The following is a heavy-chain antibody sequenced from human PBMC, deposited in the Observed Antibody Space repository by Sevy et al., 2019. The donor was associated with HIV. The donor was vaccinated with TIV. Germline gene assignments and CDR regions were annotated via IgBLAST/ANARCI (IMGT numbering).Heavy chain of an antibody. CDR2: TYHSGST. CDR1: NFSISSGYY. D-gene: IGHD2-21*02. V-gene: IGHV4-38-2*01. Sequence: SETLSLTCGVSNFSISSGYYWSWIRQTTGKGLEWIGNTYHSGSTYYNPSLKSRVAISVDTSTNKLSLRLSSVTAADTAVYYCARQSGGDRLDYYGMDVWGQGTTVTVSS. J-gene: IGHJ6*02. CDR3: ARQSGGDRLDYYGMDV.